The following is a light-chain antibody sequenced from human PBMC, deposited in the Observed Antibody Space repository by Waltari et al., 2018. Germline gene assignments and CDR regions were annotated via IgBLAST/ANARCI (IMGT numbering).Light chain of an antibody. CDR3: SSYTSSLTLV. Sequence: QSALTQPASVSGSPGQSITISCTGTSRDVGGYNYVPWYQQPPGKAPKLMIYDVTNRPSGVSYRFSGSKSGNTASLTISGLQAEDEADYYCSSYTSSLTLVFGGGTKLTVL. CDR1: SRDVGGYNY. CDR2: DVT. V-gene: IGLV2-14*03. J-gene: IGLJ3*02.